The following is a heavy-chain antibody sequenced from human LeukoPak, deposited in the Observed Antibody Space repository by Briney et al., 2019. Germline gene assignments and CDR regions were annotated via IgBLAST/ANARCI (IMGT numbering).Heavy chain of an antibody. D-gene: IGHD1-7*01. CDR1: GGSISSYY. J-gene: IGHJ3*02. V-gene: IGHV4-59*08. CDR3: ARHKNSASNVFDI. Sequence: SETLSLTCTVSGGSISSYYWSWIRQPPGKGLEWIGYIYYSGSTNYDPSLKSRVTISVDTSKNQFSLKLSSVTAADTAMYYCARHKNSASNVFDIWGQGTVVTVSS. CDR2: IYYSGST.